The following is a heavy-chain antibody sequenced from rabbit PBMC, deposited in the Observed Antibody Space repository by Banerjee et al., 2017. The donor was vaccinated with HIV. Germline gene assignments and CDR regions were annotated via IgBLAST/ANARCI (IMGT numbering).Heavy chain of an antibody. Sequence: QEQLVESGGGLVQPEGSLTLTCKASGFDFSSNAMCWVRQAPGKGLEWIACIDTGSRGYTWYASWAKGRFTISKTSSTTVTLQMTSLTAADTATYFCARGGVGTTYPYGGMDLWGPGTLVTDS. CDR1: GFDFSSNA. J-gene: IGHJ6*01. V-gene: IGHV1S45*01. CDR3: ARGGVGTTYPYGGMDL. CDR2: IDTGSRGYT. D-gene: IGHD3-1*01.